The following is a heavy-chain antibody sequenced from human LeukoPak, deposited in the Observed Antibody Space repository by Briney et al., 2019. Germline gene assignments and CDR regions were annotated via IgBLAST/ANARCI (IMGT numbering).Heavy chain of an antibody. D-gene: IGHD2-15*01. CDR3: AQNDCSGGSCYFDP. CDR2: IDHSGRT. CDR1: GFTFSNAW. Sequence: PGGSLRLSCAASGFTFSNAWMSWVRQSPGKGLEWIGEIDHSGRTSYNPSLRSRVTISVDTSINQYSLRLTSMTAADTAVYYCAQNDCSGGSCYFDPWGQGTLVTVSS. V-gene: IGHV4-34*08. J-gene: IGHJ4*02.